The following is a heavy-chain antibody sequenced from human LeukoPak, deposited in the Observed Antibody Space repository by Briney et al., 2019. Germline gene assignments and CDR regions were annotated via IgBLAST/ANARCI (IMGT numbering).Heavy chain of an antibody. CDR2: VYYSGSS. CDR3: ARVKVLRFLEWFPDF. Sequence: PSQTLSLTCTVSGSSVSSDEYYWSWVRQYPGKGLEWIGYVYYSGSSYYIPSLESRVTMSVEVSKNQFSLELRSVTAADTAVYYCARVKVLRFLEWFPDFWGQGALVTVSS. V-gene: IGHV4-31*03. J-gene: IGHJ4*02. D-gene: IGHD3-3*01. CDR1: GSSVSSDEYY.